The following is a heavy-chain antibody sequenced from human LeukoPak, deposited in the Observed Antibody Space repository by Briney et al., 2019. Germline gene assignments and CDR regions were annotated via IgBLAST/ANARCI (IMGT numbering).Heavy chain of an antibody. CDR1: GYSIGSGYY. CDR3: ARLAPPNPY. CDR2: INHSGST. V-gene: IGHV4-34*01. J-gene: IGHJ4*02. Sequence: SETPSLTCTVSGYSIGSGYYWSWLRQPPGKGLEWIGEINHSGSTNYNSPLKSRVTISVDTSKNQFSLKLTSVTAADTAVYYCARLAPPNPYWGQGTLVTVSS.